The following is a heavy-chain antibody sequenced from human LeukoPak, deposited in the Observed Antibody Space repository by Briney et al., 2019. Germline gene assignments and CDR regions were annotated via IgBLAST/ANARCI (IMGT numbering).Heavy chain of an antibody. CDR3: ARDGAQDCFDY. V-gene: IGHV3-48*01. CDR2: ISSSSSTI. Sequence: QPGGSLRLSCAASGFTFSSYSMNWVRQAPGKGLEWVSYISSSSSTIYYADSVKGRFTISRDNAKNSLYLQMNSPRAEDTAVYYCARDGAQDCFDYWGQGTLVTVSS. J-gene: IGHJ4*02. CDR1: GFTFSSYS. D-gene: IGHD4/OR15-4a*01.